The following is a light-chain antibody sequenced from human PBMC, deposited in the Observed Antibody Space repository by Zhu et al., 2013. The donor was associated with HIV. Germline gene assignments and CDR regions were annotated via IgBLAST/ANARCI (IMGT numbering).Light chain of an antibody. CDR2: GAS. J-gene: IGKJ4*02. Sequence: DIQMTQSPSSLSASVGDRVTITCRASQPITTYLNWYQHRSGFAPRLLIYGASTLGDGVPSRFGGSGSGIEFTLTISGLQLEDFATYFCQQTFGSPYSFGRGTHVE. CDR3: QQTFGSPYS. V-gene: IGKV1-39*01. CDR1: QPITTY.